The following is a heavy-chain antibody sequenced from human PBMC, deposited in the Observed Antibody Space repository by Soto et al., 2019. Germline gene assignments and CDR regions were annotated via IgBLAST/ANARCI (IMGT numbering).Heavy chain of an antibody. V-gene: IGHV3-11*01. CDR1: GFTFSNYY. J-gene: IGHJ4*02. CDR2: ISTSGTST. Sequence: QVQLVESGGGLVKPGGSLRLSCAVSGFTFSNYYMAWIRQAPGKGLERVSYISTSGTSTFYADSVKDRFTISRDNAENSLFLQMDSLRVEDTAVYFCARDGVLFRAGFDSWGQGTLVTVAS. D-gene: IGHD3-16*01. CDR3: ARDGVLFRAGFDS.